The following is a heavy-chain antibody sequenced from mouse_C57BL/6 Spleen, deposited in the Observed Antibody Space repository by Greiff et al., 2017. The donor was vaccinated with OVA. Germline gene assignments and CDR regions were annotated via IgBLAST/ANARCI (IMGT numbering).Heavy chain of an antibody. Sequence: EVMLVESGGGLVKPGGSLKLSCAASGFTFSDYGMHWVRQAPEKGLEWVAYISSGSSTIYYADTVKGRFTISRDNAKNTPFLQLTSLRSEDTAMYYCARRGYYYGSSYGYFDVWGTGTTVTVSS. V-gene: IGHV5-17*01. J-gene: IGHJ1*03. CDR2: ISSGSSTI. D-gene: IGHD1-1*01. CDR3: ARRGYYYGSSYGYFDV. CDR1: GFTFSDYG.